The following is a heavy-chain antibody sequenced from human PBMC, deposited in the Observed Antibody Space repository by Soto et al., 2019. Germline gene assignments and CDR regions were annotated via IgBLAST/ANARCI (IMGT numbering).Heavy chain of an antibody. CDR1: GGSIIDSNDH. V-gene: IGHV4-39*01. D-gene: IGHD3-22*01. CDR2: FHNSGST. CDR3: ARRLYYDSSGFEGGGMDV. Sequence: PSETLSLTCTVSGGSIIDSNDHWGWIRQSPGQGLEWIGSFHNSGSTYYNPSLKSRVTISVDTSKNQFSLKLSSVTAADTAVYYCARRLYYDSSGFEGGGMDVWGQGTTVTVSS. J-gene: IGHJ6*02.